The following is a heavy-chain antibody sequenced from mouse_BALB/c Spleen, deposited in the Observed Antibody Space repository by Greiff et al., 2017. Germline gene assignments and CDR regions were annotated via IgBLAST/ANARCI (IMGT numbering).Heavy chain of an antibody. CDR3: TRYVTGTLAWFAY. V-gene: IGHV1S29*02. J-gene: IGHJ3*01. CDR1: GYTFTDYN. D-gene: IGHD4-1*01. CDR2: IYPYNGGT. Sequence: VQLQQSGPELVKPGASVKISCKASGYTFTDYNMHWVKQSHGKSLEWIGYIYPYNGGTGYNQKFKSKATLTVDNSSSTAYMELRSLTSEDSAVYYCTRYVTGTLAWFAYWGQGTLVTVSA.